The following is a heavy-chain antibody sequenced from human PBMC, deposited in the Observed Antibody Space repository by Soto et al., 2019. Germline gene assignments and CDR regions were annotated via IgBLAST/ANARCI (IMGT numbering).Heavy chain of an antibody. V-gene: IGHV3-7*05. CDR2: IKQDGSEK. CDR3: ARDLAPYYYDSSGYYLYFQH. J-gene: IGHJ1*01. CDR1: GFTFSSYW. D-gene: IGHD3-22*01. Sequence: GGSLRLSCAASGFTFSSYWMSWVRQAPGKGLEWVANIKQDGSEKYYVDSVKGRFTISRDNAKNSLYLQMNSLRAEDTAVYYCARDLAPYYYDSSGYYLYFQHWGQGTLVTVSS.